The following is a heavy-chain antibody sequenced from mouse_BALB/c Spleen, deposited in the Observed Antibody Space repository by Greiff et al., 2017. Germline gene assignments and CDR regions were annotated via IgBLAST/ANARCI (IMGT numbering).Heavy chain of an antibody. V-gene: IGHV5-17*02. CDR2: ISSGSSTI. D-gene: IGHD1-1*01. Sequence: EVKLMESGGGLVQPGGSRKLSCAASGFTFSSFGMHWVRQAPEKGLEWVAYISSGSSTIYYADTVKGRFTISRDNHKNTLYLQMTSLRSEDTAMYNCARRDSGSSWDYYAMDYWVQGTSVTV. J-gene: IGHJ4*01. CDR3: ARRDSGSSWDYYAMDY. CDR1: GFTFSSFG.